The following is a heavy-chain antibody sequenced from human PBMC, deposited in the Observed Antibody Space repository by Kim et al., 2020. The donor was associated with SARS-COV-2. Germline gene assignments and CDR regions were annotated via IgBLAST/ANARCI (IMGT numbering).Heavy chain of an antibody. CDR3: ARGDRYSGSYYMGGYDY. V-gene: IGHV3-33*01. CDR1: GFTFSSYG. D-gene: IGHD1-26*01. CDR2: IWYDGSNK. J-gene: IGHJ4*02. Sequence: GGSLRLSCAASGFTFSSYGMHWVRQAPGKGLEWVAVIWYDGSNKYYADSVKGRFTISRDNSKNTLYLQMNSLRAEDTAVYYCARGDRYSGSYYMGGYDYWGQGTLVTVSS.